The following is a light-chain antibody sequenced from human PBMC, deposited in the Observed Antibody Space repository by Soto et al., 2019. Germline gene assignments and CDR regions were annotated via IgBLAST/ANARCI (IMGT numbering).Light chain of an antibody. V-gene: IGLV2-14*01. J-gene: IGLJ3*02. CDR2: ELS. CDR3: SSYTSSWV. Sequence: QSALTQPASVSGSPGQSITISCTGTSSAVGGYNYVSWYQQHPGKAPKLMSYELSNRPSGVSNRFSGSKSGNTASLTISGLQAEAEDYYYCSSYTSSWVFGGGTKLTVL. CDR1: SSAVGGYNY.